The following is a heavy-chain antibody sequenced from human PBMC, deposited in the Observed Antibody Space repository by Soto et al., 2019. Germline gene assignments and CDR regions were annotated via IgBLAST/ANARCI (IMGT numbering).Heavy chain of an antibody. Sequence: GGSLRLSCAASESTFSSYGIHWVRQAPGKGLEWVAVISYDGSEKYYADSVKGRFSISRDNSKNTVDLQMNSLRPEDTAVYYCATSALVLVYYYYGLDVWGQGTAVTVSS. CDR2: ISYDGSEK. CDR1: ESTFSSYG. J-gene: IGHJ6*02. V-gene: IGHV3-30*03. CDR3: ATSALVLVYYYYGLDV. D-gene: IGHD2-8*02.